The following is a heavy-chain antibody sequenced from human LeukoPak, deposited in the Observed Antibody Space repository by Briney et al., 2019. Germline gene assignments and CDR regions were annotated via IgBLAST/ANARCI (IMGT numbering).Heavy chain of an antibody. D-gene: IGHD2/OR15-2a*01. CDR1: GYTFTRYY. Sequence: GASVKVSCKASGYTFTRYYIHWVRQAPGQGLEWMGTINPNSGSTTYAQNFQGRLSMTSDTSTSTVYMQVSSLRSEDTAVYYCAREEYCSGTKCLPDYWGQGTLVTVSS. V-gene: IGHV1-46*01. J-gene: IGHJ4*02. CDR3: AREEYCSGTKCLPDY. CDR2: INPNSGST.